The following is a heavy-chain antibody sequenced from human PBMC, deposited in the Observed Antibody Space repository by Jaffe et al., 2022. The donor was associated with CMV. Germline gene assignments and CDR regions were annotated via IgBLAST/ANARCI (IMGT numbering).Heavy chain of an antibody. D-gene: IGHD3-3*01. V-gene: IGHV4-39*01. Sequence: QVQLQESGPGLVEPAETLSLTCSVSGASFSSKNYKWAWLRQPPGKGLEWIGSISNSGNTDYNPSLDSRLSISVDTFQNEFSLKLNSVTAADTAVYYCARQGGYYDVWRFPQASYISYYYMEFWGKGTTVAVSS. CDR1: GASFSSKNYK. J-gene: IGHJ6*03. CDR2: ISNSGNT. CDR3: ARQGGYYDVWRFPQASYISYYYMEF.